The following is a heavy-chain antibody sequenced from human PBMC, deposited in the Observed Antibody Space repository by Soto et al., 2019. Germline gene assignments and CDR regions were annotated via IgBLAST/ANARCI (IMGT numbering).Heavy chain of an antibody. CDR2: IYSGGST. Sequence: GGSLRLSCAASGFTVSSNYMSWVRQAPGKGLEWVSVIYSGGSTYYADSVKGRFTISRDNSKNTLYLQMNSLRAEDTAVYYCASSPYNWNDEYYFDYWGQGTLVTVSS. CDR1: GFTVSSNY. V-gene: IGHV3-53*01. D-gene: IGHD1-20*01. CDR3: ASSPYNWNDEYYFDY. J-gene: IGHJ4*02.